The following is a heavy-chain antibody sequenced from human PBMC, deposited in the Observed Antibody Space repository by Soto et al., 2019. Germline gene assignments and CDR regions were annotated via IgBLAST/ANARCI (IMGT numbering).Heavy chain of an antibody. J-gene: IGHJ4*02. CDR3: AKLASESYDILAD. D-gene: IGHD3-9*01. Sequence: VRSLRISCATYGFTCNYYGFHWVRQAPGKGLEWVAVISYDGGTIYYADAVKGRFTISRDDSKDTVFLQMNRLRLEDTGFYYCAKLASESYDILADWGPGTLVTVSS. CDR2: ISYDGGTI. V-gene: IGHV3-30*18. CDR1: GFTCNYYG.